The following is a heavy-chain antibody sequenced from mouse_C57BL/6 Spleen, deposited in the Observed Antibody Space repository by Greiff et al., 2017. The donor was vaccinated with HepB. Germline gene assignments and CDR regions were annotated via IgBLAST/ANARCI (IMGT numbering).Heavy chain of an antibody. D-gene: IGHD1-1*01. Sequence: QVQLQQPGTELVKPGASVKLSCKASGYTFTSYWMHWVKQRPGQGLEWIGNINPSNGGTNYNEKFKSKATLTVDKSSITAYMQRSSLTSEDSAVYYCARSDTTVVEWDYWGQGTTLTVSS. CDR2: INPSNGGT. J-gene: IGHJ2*01. CDR1: GYTFTSYW. V-gene: IGHV1-53*01. CDR3: ARSDTTVVEWDY.